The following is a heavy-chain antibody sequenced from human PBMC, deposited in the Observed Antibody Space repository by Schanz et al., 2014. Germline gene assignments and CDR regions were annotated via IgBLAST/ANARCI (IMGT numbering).Heavy chain of an antibody. CDR1: GFTFSSYS. Sequence: VQLLESGGGLVQPGGSLRLSCAASGFTFSSYSMNWVRQAPGKGLEWVAVISYDGSNKYYADSVKGRFTISRDNSKNTLYLQMNTLRAEDTAVYYCAKAEYDILTDSYSRLDPWGQGTLVTVSS. CDR2: ISYDGSNK. J-gene: IGHJ5*02. V-gene: IGHV3-30*18. D-gene: IGHD3-9*01. CDR3: AKAEYDILTDSYSRLDP.